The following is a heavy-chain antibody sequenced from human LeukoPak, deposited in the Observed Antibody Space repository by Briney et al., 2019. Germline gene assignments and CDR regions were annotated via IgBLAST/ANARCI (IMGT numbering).Heavy chain of an antibody. Sequence: GASVKVSCKASGGTFSSYAISWVRQAPGQGLEWTGGIIPIFGTANYAQKFQGRVTITADKSTSTAYMELSSLRSEDTAVYYCVRGNYDFWSGYSVPYMDVWGKGTTVTVSS. CDR1: GGTFSSYA. D-gene: IGHD3-3*01. CDR2: IIPIFGTA. CDR3: VRGNYDFWSGYSVPYMDV. J-gene: IGHJ6*03. V-gene: IGHV1-69*06.